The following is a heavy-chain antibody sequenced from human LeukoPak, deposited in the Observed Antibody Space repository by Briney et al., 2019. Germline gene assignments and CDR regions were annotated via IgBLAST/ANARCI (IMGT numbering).Heavy chain of an antibody. D-gene: IGHD5-18*01. Sequence: ASVKVSCKASGYTFTSYDINWVRQATGQGLEWMGLMNPNSGDTGYAQKFQGRVTMTRNTSISTAYMELSSLRSEDTAVYYCARLPRLLWGTASVDYWGQGTLVTVSS. J-gene: IGHJ4*02. V-gene: IGHV1-8*01. CDR1: GYTFTSYD. CDR3: ARLPRLLWGTASVDY. CDR2: MNPNSGDT.